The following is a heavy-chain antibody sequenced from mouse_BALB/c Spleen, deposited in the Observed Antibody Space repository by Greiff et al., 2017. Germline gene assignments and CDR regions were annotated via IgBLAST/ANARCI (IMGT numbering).Heavy chain of an antibody. J-gene: IGHJ2*01. CDR2: ISYDGSN. V-gene: IGHV3-6*02. CDR3: AREEEGY. Sequence: EVKLQESGPGLVKPCQSLSLTCSVTGYSITSGYYWNWIRQFPGNKLEWMGYISYDGSNNYNPSLKNRISITRDTSKNQFFLKLNSVTTEDTATYYCAREEEGYWGQGTTLTVSS. CDR1: GYSITSGYY.